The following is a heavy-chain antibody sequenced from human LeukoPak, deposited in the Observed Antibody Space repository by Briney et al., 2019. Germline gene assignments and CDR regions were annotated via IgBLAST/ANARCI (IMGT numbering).Heavy chain of an antibody. CDR1: GGSISSSSYY. J-gene: IGHJ6*03. V-gene: IGHV4-39*01. Sequence: SETLYLTCNVSGGSISSSSYYWGWLRQPQGTGVEWVGSIYYSGSTYYNPSLKSPVTISVDTSKNQFSLKLSSVTAADTAVYYCARRKGAYSYYYYYMDVWGKGTPVTVSS. CDR3: ARRKGAYSYYYYYMDV. D-gene: IGHD4/OR15-4a*01. CDR2: IYYSGST.